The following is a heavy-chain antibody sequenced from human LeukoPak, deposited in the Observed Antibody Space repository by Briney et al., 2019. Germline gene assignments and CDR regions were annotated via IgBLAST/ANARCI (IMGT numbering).Heavy chain of an antibody. Sequence: GGSLRLSCAASGFILSDYNMHWVRQAPGKGLEWVAVISYDGSNKYYADSVKGRFTISRDNSKNTLYLQMNSLRAEGTAVYYCARDQTGFCSGSSCLGPTFDYWGQGTLVTVSS. CDR1: GFILSDYN. V-gene: IGHV3-30*04. CDR3: ARDQTGFCSGSSCLGPTFDY. D-gene: IGHD2-15*01. CDR2: ISYDGSNK. J-gene: IGHJ4*02.